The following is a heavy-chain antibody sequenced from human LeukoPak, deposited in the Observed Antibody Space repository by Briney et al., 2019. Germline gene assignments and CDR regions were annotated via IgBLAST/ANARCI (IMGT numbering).Heavy chain of an antibody. J-gene: IGHJ4*02. D-gene: IGHD6-19*01. CDR3: ARDVTVAAETFDY. CDR1: GFTFSSYA. CDR2: ISYDGSNK. V-gene: IGHV3-30*04. Sequence: PGRSLRLSCAASGFTFSSYAMHWVRQAPGKGLEWVAVISYDGSNKYYADSVKGRFTISRDNSKNTLYLQMNSLRAEDTAVYYCARDVTVAAETFDYWGQGTLVTVSS.